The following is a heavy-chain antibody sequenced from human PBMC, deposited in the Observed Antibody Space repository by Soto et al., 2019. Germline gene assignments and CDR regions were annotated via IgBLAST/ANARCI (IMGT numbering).Heavy chain of an antibody. CDR2: ISNSGST. CDR3: ATESGSTYGYFDY. CDR1: GGSVTSDEDY. V-gene: IGHV4-30-4*01. D-gene: IGHD4-17*01. J-gene: IGHJ4*02. Sequence: SETLSLTCTVSGGSVTSDEDYWSWIRRSPGKGLEWIGYISNSGSTGYNPSLKTRLSTSVDRSKNQFTLRLTSVTAADTAVYFCATESGSTYGYFDYWGQGTQVTVSS.